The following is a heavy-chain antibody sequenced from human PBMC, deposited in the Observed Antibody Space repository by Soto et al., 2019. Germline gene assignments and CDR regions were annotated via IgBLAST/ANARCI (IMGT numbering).Heavy chain of an antibody. Sequence: SETLSLTCAVYGGSFSGYYWSWIRQPPGKGLEWIGEINHSGSTNYNPSLKSRVTISVDTSKNQFSLKLSSVTAADTAVYYCARKCPQDQSRKRYNWFDPWGQGTLVTVSS. CDR1: GGSFSGYY. J-gene: IGHJ5*02. CDR3: ARKCPQDQSRKRYNWFDP. CDR2: INHSGST. V-gene: IGHV4-34*01.